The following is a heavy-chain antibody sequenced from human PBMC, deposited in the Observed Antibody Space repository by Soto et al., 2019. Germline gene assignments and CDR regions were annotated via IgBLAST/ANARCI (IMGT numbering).Heavy chain of an antibody. CDR3: ARVRVYDFWSGYKAHYDP. Sequence: GASVKVSCKASGYTFTSYGISWVRQAPGQGLEWMGWISAYNGNTNYAQKLQGRVTMTTDTSTSTAYMELRSLRSDDTAVYYCARVRVYDFWSGYKAHYDPWGQGTRVTVAS. CDR1: GYTFTSYG. V-gene: IGHV1-18*01. J-gene: IGHJ5*02. D-gene: IGHD3-3*01. CDR2: ISAYNGNT.